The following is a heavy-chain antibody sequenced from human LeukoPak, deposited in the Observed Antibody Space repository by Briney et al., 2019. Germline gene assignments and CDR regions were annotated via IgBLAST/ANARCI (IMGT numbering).Heavy chain of an antibody. J-gene: IGHJ4*02. D-gene: IGHD6-6*01. Sequence: GASVKVSCKASGYTFTGYYMHWVRQAPGQGLEWMGWINPNSGGTNYAQKFQGRVTMTRDTSITTAYMELSRLRSDDTAVYYCARGQVEYSSSETLDYWGQGTLVTVSS. CDR3: ARGQVEYSSSETLDY. V-gene: IGHV1-2*02. CDR2: INPNSGGT. CDR1: GYTFTGYY.